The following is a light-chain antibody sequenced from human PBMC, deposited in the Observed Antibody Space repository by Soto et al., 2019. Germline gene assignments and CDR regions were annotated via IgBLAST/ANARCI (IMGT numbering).Light chain of an antibody. J-gene: IGLJ1*01. CDR2: EVS. CDR1: SSDVGGYNY. CDR3: SSYSGSSTPYV. Sequence: QSFLTQPASVSGSAGQSITISCTGTSSDVGGYNYVSWYQQHPGKAPKLIIYEVSNRPSGVSNRFSGSKSANTASLTISGLQAEDEADYYCSSYSGSSTPYVFGTGTKVTVL. V-gene: IGLV2-14*01.